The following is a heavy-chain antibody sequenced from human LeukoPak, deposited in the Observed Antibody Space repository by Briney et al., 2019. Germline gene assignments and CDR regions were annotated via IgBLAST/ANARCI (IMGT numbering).Heavy chain of an antibody. CDR2: ISYDGSNK. CDR1: GFTFSSYA. CDR3: AREYYYDSSGYLPNAFDI. Sequence: PGGSLRLSCVASGFTFSSYAMHWVRQAPGKGLEWVAVISYDGSNKYYADSVKGRFTISRDNSKNTLYLQMNSLRAEDTAVYYCAREYYYDSSGYLPNAFDIWGQGTMVTVSS. J-gene: IGHJ3*02. D-gene: IGHD3-22*01. V-gene: IGHV3-30*04.